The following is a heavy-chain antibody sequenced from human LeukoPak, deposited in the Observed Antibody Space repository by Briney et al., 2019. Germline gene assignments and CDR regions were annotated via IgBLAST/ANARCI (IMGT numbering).Heavy chain of an antibody. CDR3: ARVGSGYDFWSGYYGGVDY. CDR2: IYYSGST. D-gene: IGHD3-3*01. V-gene: IGHV4-34*01. CDR1: GGSFSGYY. Sequence: SETLSLTCAVYGGSFSGYYWGWIRQPPGKGLEWIGSIYYSGSTYYNPSLKSRVTISVDTSKNQFSLKLSSVTAADTAVYYCARVGSGYDFWSGYYGGVDYWGQGTLVTVSS. J-gene: IGHJ4*02.